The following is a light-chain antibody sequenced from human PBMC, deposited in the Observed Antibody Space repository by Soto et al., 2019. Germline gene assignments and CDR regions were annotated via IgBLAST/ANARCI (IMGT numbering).Light chain of an antibody. V-gene: IGKV3-20*01. Sequence: ENVLTQSPGTLSLSPGERATLSCRASQSISSNYLAWYQQKPGQPPRLLLYGASNRATAIPDRFSGSGSGTDLTLTISRLEPEDFVVYYCQQYGTSPLTFGPGTKVDI. J-gene: IGKJ3*01. CDR3: QQYGTSPLT. CDR2: GAS. CDR1: QSISSNY.